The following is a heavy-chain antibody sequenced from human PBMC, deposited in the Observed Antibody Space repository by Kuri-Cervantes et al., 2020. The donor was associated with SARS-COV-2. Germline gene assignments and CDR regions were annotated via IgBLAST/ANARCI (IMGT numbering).Heavy chain of an antibody. CDR1: GFTFSSYA. Sequence: GEFLKISCAASGFTFSSYAMHWVRQAPGKGLEWVALISYDGTNKFYADSVKGRFTISRDNSRNTLYLQMNSLRVEDTAVYYCASVSTMGVSLDWGQGTLVTVSS. D-gene: IGHD5-24*01. CDR2: ISYDGTNK. J-gene: IGHJ4*02. V-gene: IGHV3-30-3*01. CDR3: ASVSTMGVSLD.